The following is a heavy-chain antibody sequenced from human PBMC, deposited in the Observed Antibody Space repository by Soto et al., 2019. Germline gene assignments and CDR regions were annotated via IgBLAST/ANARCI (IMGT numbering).Heavy chain of an antibody. CDR1: GFSLSTSGVA. J-gene: IGHJ5*02. CDR2: LLWDVDR. V-gene: IGHV2-5*02. D-gene: IGHD3-3*02. Sequence: QITLQESGPALVKATQTLTLPCDFYGFSLSTSGVAVGWIRQPPGKALERLALLLWDVDRRYNPSLRDRLTITNDTSNTRIIFTMTNMATADTAAYYCAHYTGNNMFGVVLGAHWFDPWGQGIQVNVSS. CDR3: AHYTGNNMFGVVLGAHWFDP.